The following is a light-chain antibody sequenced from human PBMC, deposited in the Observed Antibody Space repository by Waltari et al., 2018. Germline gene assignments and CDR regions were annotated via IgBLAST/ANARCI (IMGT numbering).Light chain of an antibody. CDR1: QSLLHSNGYNY. CDR3: MQALQTPLT. Sequence: EIVMTQSPLSLPVTPGEPDSISCRSSQSLLHSNGYNYLDWYLQKPGQSPQLLIYLGSERASVVPDRFSGSGSGTDFTLKISRVEAEDVGVYYCMQALQTPLTFGGGTKVEIK. J-gene: IGKJ4*01. V-gene: IGKV2-28*01. CDR2: LGS.